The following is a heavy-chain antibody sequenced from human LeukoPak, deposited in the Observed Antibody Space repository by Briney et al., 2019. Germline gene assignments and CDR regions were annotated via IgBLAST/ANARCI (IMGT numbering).Heavy chain of an antibody. V-gene: IGHV3-7*01. Sequence: GGSLRLSCAASGFTFSSYWMSWVRQAPGKGLEWVANIKQDGSGKYYVDSVKGRFTISRDNAKNSLYLQMNSLRAEDTTVYYCARVRITIFGVVATNDAFDIWGQGTMVTVSS. CDR1: GFTFSSYW. J-gene: IGHJ3*02. CDR2: IKQDGSGK. D-gene: IGHD3-3*01. CDR3: ARVRITIFGVVATNDAFDI.